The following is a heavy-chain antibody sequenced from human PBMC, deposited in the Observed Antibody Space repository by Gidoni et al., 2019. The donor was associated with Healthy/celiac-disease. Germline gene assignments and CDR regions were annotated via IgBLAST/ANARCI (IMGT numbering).Heavy chain of an antibody. Sequence: QVQLQQWRAGLLKPSETLPLTCAVYAGSFSGYYWSWIRQPPGKGLEWIGEINHSGSTNSNPSLKGRVTISVYTSKNQFSLKLSSVTAADTAVYYCARDLRRGIVVFYDAFDIWGQGTMVTVSS. CDR1: AGSFSGYY. CDR3: ARDLRRGIVVFYDAFDI. D-gene: IGHD3-22*01. J-gene: IGHJ3*02. CDR2: INHSGST. V-gene: IGHV4-34*01.